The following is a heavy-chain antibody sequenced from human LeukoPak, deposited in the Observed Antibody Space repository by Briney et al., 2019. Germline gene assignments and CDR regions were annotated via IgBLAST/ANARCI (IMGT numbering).Heavy chain of an antibody. J-gene: IGHJ4*02. CDR1: GGTFSSYA. D-gene: IGHD3-22*01. Sequence: SVKVSCKASGGTFSSYATSWVRQAPGQGLEWMGGIIPIFGTANYAQKFQGRVTITADKSTSTAYMELSSLRSEDTAVYYCARGDYYDSSGYYDYWGQGTLVTVSS. CDR3: ARGDYYDSSGYYDY. V-gene: IGHV1-69*06. CDR2: IIPIFGTA.